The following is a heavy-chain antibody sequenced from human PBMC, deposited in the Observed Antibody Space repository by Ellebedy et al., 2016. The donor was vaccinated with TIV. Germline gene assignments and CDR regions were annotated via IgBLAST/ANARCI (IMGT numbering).Heavy chain of an antibody. CDR2: ISSSSSYI. J-gene: IGHJ3*02. CDR3: ARVTGGLGGAFNI. V-gene: IGHV3-21*01. D-gene: IGHD2-8*02. CDR1: GFTFSRYG. Sequence: GESLKISCAASGFTFSRYGIHWVRQAPGKGLEWVSSISSSSSYIYYADSVRGRFTVSRDNAKNSLYLQMNSLRAEDTAVYYCARVTGGLGGAFNIWGQGTMVTVSS.